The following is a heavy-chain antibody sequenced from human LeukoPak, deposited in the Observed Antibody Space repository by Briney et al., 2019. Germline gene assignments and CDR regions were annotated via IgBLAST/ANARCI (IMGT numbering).Heavy chain of an antibody. CDR2: INSDGSST. J-gene: IGHJ4*02. CDR1: EFTFSDYY. V-gene: IGHV3-74*01. CDR3: AKDTYDSSGYYYDY. D-gene: IGHD3-22*01. Sequence: GGSLRLSCAASEFTFSDYYMSWVRQAPGKGLVWVSRINSDGSSTSYADSVKGRFTISRDNSKNTLYLQMNSLRAEDTAVYYCAKDTYDSSGYYYDYWGQGTLVTVSS.